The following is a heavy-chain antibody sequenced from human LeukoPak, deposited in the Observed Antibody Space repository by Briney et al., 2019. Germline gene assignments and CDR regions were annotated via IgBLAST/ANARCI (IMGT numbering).Heavy chain of an antibody. J-gene: IGHJ4*02. CDR3: AKDMVDSSSLVLDY. Sequence: QPGGSLRLSCAASGFTFSRYGMDWVRQAPGKGLEWVDAIWYDRRNKYYADSVKARFTISRDNSKNPLYLQMNSLRAEDPAVYYCAKDMVDSSSLVLDYWGQGTLVTVSS. V-gene: IGHV3-30*02. D-gene: IGHD6-6*01. CDR2: IWYDRRNK. CDR1: GFTFSRYG.